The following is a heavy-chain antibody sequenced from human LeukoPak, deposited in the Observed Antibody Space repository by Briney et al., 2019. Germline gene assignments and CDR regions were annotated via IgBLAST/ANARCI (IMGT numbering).Heavy chain of an antibody. Sequence: SETLSLTCAVYGGSFSGYYWSWTRQPPGKGLEWIGEINHSGSTNYNPSLKSRVTISVDTSKNQFSLKLSSVTAADTAVYYCARGEEVVVPAAIFYFDYWGQGTLVTVSS. J-gene: IGHJ4*02. CDR3: ARGEEVVVPAAIFYFDY. CDR1: GGSFSGYY. D-gene: IGHD2-2*01. V-gene: IGHV4-34*01. CDR2: INHSGST.